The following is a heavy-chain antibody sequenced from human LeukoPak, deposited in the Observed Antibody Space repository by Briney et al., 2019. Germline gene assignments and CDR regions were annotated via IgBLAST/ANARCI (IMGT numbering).Heavy chain of an antibody. Sequence: PSETLSLTCAVYGGSFSGYYWSWIRQPPGKGLEWIGEINHSGSTNYNPSLKSRVTISADTSKNQFSLKLSSVTAADTAVYYCAIGDHYGSESWSDYWGQGTLVTVSS. V-gene: IGHV4-34*01. CDR2: INHSGST. CDR1: GGSFSGYY. J-gene: IGHJ4*02. D-gene: IGHD3-10*01. CDR3: AIGDHYGSESWSDY.